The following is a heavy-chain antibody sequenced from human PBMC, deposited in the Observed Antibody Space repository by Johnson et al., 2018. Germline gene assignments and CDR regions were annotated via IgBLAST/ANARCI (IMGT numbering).Heavy chain of an antibody. D-gene: IGHD5-18*01. J-gene: IGHJ6*03. CDR3: ASLSREADRDMVTSRDYYYYMDV. Sequence: VQLVQSGGGVVQPGRSLRLSCAASGFTFSSYGMHWVRQAPGKGLEWVSSISSSSSYIYYADSVKGRFTISRDNAKNSLYLQMNNVKAEDTAVYYCASLSREADRDMVTSRDYYYYMDVWGKGTTVTVSS. CDR1: GFTFSSYG. CDR2: ISSSSSYI. V-gene: IGHV3-21*01.